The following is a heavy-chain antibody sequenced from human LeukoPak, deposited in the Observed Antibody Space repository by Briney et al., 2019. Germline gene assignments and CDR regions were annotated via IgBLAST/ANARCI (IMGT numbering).Heavy chain of an antibody. Sequence: GGSLRLSCAASRFTFSTYGMSWVRQAPGKGLEWVSSISGSGGSTNYADSVKGRFTIPRDNSKNTLYLQMNSLRDEDTAVYYCAKSSYYDSSGYYREYYFDFWGQGTLVTVSS. CDR1: RFTFSTYG. CDR3: AKSSYYDSSGYYREYYFDF. V-gene: IGHV3-23*01. CDR2: ISGSGGST. D-gene: IGHD3-22*01. J-gene: IGHJ4*02.